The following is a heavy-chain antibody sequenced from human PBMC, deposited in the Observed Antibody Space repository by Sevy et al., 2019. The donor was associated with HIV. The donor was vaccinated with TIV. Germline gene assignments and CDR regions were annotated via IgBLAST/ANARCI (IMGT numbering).Heavy chain of an antibody. Sequence: ASVKVSCKASGYTFTNYGIAWVRQAPGQGLEWMGWISRYNTNYAQNLQGRVTMTTDTSTSTVYMELRDLRSDDTAVYYCARAPSGSQGPGQYFQHWGQGTLVTVSS. CDR1: GYTFTNYG. J-gene: IGHJ1*01. D-gene: IGHD1-26*01. V-gene: IGHV1-18*01. CDR3: ARAPSGSQGPGQYFQH. CDR2: ISRYNT.